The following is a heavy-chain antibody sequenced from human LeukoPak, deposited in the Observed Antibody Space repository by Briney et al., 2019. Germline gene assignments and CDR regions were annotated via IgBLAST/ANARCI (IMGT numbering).Heavy chain of an antibody. CDR2: INHSGST. Sequence: SETLSLTCAVYGGSFSGYYWSWTRQPPGKGLEWIGEINHSGSTNYNPSLKSRVTISVDTSKNQFSLKLSSVTAADTAVYYCARGPTITGDLDYWGQGTLVTVSS. CDR1: GGSFSGYY. V-gene: IGHV4-34*01. CDR3: ARGPTITGDLDY. J-gene: IGHJ4*02. D-gene: IGHD7-27*01.